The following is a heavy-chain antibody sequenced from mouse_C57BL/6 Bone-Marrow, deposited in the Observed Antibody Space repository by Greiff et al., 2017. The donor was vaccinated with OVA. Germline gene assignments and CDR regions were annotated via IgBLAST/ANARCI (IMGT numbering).Heavy chain of an antibody. CDR2: IDPSDSYT. V-gene: IGHV1-50*01. CDR1: GYTFTSYW. D-gene: IGHD1-1*02. CDR3: ARWWWPFDY. J-gene: IGHJ2*01. Sequence: QVQLQQPGAELVKPGASVKLSCKASGYTFTSYWMQWVKQRPGQGLEWIGAIDPSDSYTNYNQKFKGKATLTVDTFSSTAYMQLSSLTSEDSAVYYWARWWWPFDYWGQGTTLTVSS.